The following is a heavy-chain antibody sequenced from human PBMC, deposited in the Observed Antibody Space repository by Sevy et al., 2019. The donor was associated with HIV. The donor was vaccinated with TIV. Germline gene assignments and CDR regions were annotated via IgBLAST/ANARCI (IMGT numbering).Heavy chain of an antibody. V-gene: IGHV3-11*01. J-gene: IGHJ4*02. CDR3: ARASDFWSGLNFDY. Sequence: GGSLRLSCAASGFTFSDYYMSWIRQAPGNGLEWVSYISSSGSTIYYADSVKGRFTISRDNAKNSLYLQMNSLRAEDTAVYYCARASDFWSGLNFDYWGQGTLVTVSS. D-gene: IGHD3-3*01. CDR1: GFTFSDYY. CDR2: ISSSGSTI.